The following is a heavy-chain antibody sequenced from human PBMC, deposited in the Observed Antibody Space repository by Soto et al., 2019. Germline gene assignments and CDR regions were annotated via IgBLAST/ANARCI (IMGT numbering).Heavy chain of an antibody. CDR1: GGTFISYA. CDR3: AKAGGDYPRRNWFDP. Sequence: QVQLVQSGAEVKKPGSSVKVSCKASGGTFISYAISWVRQAPGQGLEWMGGIIPICGTSDLAQKFQGRLTITADKSTSTAYMELSSLRSEDTAVYYCAKAGGDYPRRNWFDPWGQGTLVTVSS. J-gene: IGHJ5*02. D-gene: IGHD5-12*01. CDR2: IIPICGTS. V-gene: IGHV1-69*06.